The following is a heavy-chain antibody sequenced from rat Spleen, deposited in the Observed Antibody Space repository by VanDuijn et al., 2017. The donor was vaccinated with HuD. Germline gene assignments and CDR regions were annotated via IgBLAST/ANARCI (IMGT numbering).Heavy chain of an antibody. CDR2: ITNTCGSI. V-gene: IGHV5-31*01. D-gene: IGHD1-9*01. CDR1: GFTFNNYW. J-gene: IGHJ2*01. CDR3: ARPTTGIPFNY. Sequence: EVQLVESGGGLVQPGRSLKLSCVASGFTFNNYWMTWIRQAPGKGLEWVASITNTCGSIYYPDSVKGRFTISRDPAQNTLYLQMNSLRSEDTATYYCARPTTGIPFNYWGQGVMVTVSS.